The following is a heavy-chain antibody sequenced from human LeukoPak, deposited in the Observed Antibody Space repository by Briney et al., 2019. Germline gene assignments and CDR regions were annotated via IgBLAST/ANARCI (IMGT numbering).Heavy chain of an antibody. V-gene: IGHV3-30*18. D-gene: IGHD2-2*01. CDR2: ISYDGSNK. CDR3: AKVLGDIVVVPAADY. CDR1: GFAFSSYG. Sequence: GGSLRLSCAASGFAFSSYGMHWVRQAPGKGLEWVAVISYDGSNKYYADSVKGRFTISRDNSKNTLYLQMNSLRAEDTAVYYCAKVLGDIVVVPAADYWGQGTLVTVSS. J-gene: IGHJ4*02.